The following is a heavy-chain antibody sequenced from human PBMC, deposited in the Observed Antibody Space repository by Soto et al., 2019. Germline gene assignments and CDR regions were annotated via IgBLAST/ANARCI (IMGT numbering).Heavy chain of an antibody. CDR1: GFSLSTSGVG. CDR3: AHSPYRSSSDYFDY. D-gene: IGHD6-6*01. J-gene: IGHJ4*02. Sequence: QITLKESGPTLVKPTQTLTLTCTFSGFSLSTSGVGVGWIRQPPGKALEWLALIYWDDDKRDSPFLKSRLTITKDTSKNQVVLTLTNMDPVDTDTYYWAHSPYRSSSDYFDYWGQGTLVTVSS. CDR2: IYWDDDK. V-gene: IGHV2-5*02.